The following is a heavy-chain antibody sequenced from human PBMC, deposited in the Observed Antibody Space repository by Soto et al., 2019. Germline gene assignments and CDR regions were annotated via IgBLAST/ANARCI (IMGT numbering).Heavy chain of an antibody. Sequence: SSETLSLTCTVSGGSISSYYWSWIRQPPGKELKWMGDIYYSGSTNYNPYLKSRVTKSVDTYKNQFSLKLSSVTAAAPAMYYRESVSRAAAGPKCLDYWGQGTLVTVSS. J-gene: IGHJ4*02. CDR1: GGSISSYY. D-gene: IGHD6-13*01. CDR2: IYYSGST. CDR3: ESVSRAAAGPKCLDY. V-gene: IGHV4-59*01.